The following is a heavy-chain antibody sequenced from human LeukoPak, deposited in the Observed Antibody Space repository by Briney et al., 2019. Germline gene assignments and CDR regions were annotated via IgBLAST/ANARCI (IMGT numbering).Heavy chain of an antibody. V-gene: IGHV4-4*07. Sequence: SETLSLTCTVSAGSISTYYWSCIRQPAGKGLEWIGHINPSGNTNYNPSLKSRVSMSIDTSKNQFSLNLNSVTAADTAVYYCARGGAQWLVEDSFDVWGQGTMLTVSS. CDR2: INPSGNT. CDR3: ARGGAQWLVEDSFDV. CDR1: AGSISTYY. D-gene: IGHD6-19*01. J-gene: IGHJ3*01.